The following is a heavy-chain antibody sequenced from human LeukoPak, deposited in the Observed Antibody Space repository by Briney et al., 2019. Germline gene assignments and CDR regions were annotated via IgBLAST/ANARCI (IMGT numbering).Heavy chain of an antibody. CDR1: GFTFSSYG. J-gene: IGHJ4*02. CDR3: AKAISVGATTDAAD. Sequence: PGGSLRLSCAASGFTFSSYGMHWVRQAPGKGLEWVAFIRCDGSNKYYADSVKGRFTISRDNSKNTLYLQMNSLRAEDTAVYYCAKAISVGATTDAADWGQGTLVTVSS. V-gene: IGHV3-30*02. CDR2: IRCDGSNK. D-gene: IGHD1-26*01.